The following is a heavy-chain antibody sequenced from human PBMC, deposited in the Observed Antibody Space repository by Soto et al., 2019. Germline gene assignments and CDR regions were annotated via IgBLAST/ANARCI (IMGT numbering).Heavy chain of an antibody. J-gene: IGHJ4*02. D-gene: IGHD5-12*01. CDR1: SGSISSSNW. V-gene: IGHV4-4*02. Sequence: QVQLQESGPGLVKPSGTLSLTCAVSSGSISSSNWWSWVRQPPGKGLEWIGEIYHSGSTNYNPSLKSRVTISVDKSKNSFSLKLSSVTAADTAVYYCATGGYSGYDLPEYYFDYWGQGTLVTVSS. CDR3: ATGGYSGYDLPEYYFDY. CDR2: IYHSGST.